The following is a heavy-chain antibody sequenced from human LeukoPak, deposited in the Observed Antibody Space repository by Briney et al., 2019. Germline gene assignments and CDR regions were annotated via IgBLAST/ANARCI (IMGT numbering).Heavy chain of an antibody. CDR3: ARDKADDGYETWAFDY. D-gene: IGHD5-12*01. V-gene: IGHV3-21*01. CDR1: GFTFSIYS. CDR2: ISIGASYI. Sequence: SGGSLRLSCAASGFTFSIYSMNWVRQAPGKGLEWISSISIGASYIYYADSVKGRFTVSRDSAKDSLYLQMNSLRAEDTAVYYCARDKADDGYETWAFDYWGQGSLVTVSS. J-gene: IGHJ4*02.